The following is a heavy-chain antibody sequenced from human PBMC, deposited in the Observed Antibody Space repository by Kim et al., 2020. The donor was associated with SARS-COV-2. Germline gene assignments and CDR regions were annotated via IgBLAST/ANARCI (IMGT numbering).Heavy chain of an antibody. CDR3: ARVRDIVVVPAAIGY. V-gene: IGHV4-34*01. D-gene: IGHD2-2*01. J-gene: IGHJ4*02. Sequence: PSLKSRVTISVDTSKNPFSLKLSSVTAADTAVYYCARVRDIVVVPAAIGYWGQGTLVTVSS.